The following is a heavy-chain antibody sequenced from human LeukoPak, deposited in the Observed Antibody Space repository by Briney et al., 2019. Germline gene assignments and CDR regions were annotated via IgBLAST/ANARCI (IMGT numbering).Heavy chain of an antibody. D-gene: IGHD6-19*01. Sequence: GGSLRLSCAASGFTFDDYAMHWVRQAPGKGLEWVSGISWNSGNIGYADSVKGRFTISRDNAKNSLYLQMNSLRAEDTALYYCAKDAALGRRVRSGWFDYWGQGTLVTVSS. CDR3: AKDAALGRRVRSGWFDY. CDR1: GFTFDDYA. V-gene: IGHV3-9*01. J-gene: IGHJ4*02. CDR2: ISWNSGNI.